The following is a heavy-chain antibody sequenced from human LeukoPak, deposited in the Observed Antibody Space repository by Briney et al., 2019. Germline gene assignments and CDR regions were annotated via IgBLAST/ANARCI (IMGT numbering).Heavy chain of an antibody. CDR3: ARGGRRITMVRGEKELDY. Sequence: ASVKASCTASDSTFTSYGISWVRQAPGQGLEWMGWISAYNGNTNYAQKLKGRVTMTTDTSTITAYMGLRSLRSDDTAVYYCARGGRRITMVRGEKELDYWGQGTLVSVSS. CDR1: DSTFTSYG. D-gene: IGHD3-10*01. CDR2: ISAYNGNT. J-gene: IGHJ4*02. V-gene: IGHV1-18*01.